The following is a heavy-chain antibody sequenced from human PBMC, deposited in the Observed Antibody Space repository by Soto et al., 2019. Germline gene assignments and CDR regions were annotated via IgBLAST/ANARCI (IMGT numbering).Heavy chain of an antibody. V-gene: IGHV5-51*01. D-gene: IGHD3-16*01. CDR1: GYTFTNYW. CDR2: IFPGDSDT. J-gene: IGHJ4*02. Sequence: PGESLKISCKAIGYTFTNYWIGWVRQTPGKGLEWMGIIFPGDSDTRYNPSFEGQVIVSADESISTAYLQWNTLKASDAAMYYCVRPNFGALTHFDFWGQGTLVTVSS. CDR3: VRPNFGALTHFDF.